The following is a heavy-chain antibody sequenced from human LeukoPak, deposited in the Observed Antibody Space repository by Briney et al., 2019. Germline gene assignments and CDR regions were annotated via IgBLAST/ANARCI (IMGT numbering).Heavy chain of an antibody. J-gene: IGHJ4*02. CDR3: AREDGSGYFDY. V-gene: IGHV4-59*01. Sequence: NPSETLSLTCTVSGGSISSYYWSWIRQPPGKGLEWIGYIYYSGSTNYNPSLKSRVTISVDTSKNQFSLKLSSVTAADTAVYYCAREDGSGYFDYWGQGTLVTVSS. CDR1: GGSISSYY. CDR2: IYYSGST. D-gene: IGHD2-15*01.